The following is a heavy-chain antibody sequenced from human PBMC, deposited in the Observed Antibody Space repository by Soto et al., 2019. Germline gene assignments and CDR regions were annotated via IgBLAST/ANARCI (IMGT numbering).Heavy chain of an antibody. D-gene: IGHD4-17*01. CDR3: ARGPYGGNFDY. J-gene: IGHJ4*02. CDR1: DSSINSNYY. Sequence: SETLSLTCGVSDSSINSNYYWLWIRQPPGKGLEWIGAIHHSGTTYYTPSLKSRVTISMDTSKNHFSLRLTSVTAADTAIYYCARGPYGGNFDYWGQGTTVTVYS. CDR2: IHHSGTT. V-gene: IGHV4-38-2*01.